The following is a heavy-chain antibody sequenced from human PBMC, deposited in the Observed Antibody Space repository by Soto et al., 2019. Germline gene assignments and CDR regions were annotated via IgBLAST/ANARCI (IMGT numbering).Heavy chain of an antibody. V-gene: IGHV4-4*02. CDR3: ARVRQGCSANNCYFDP. CDR1: GGSVRAPDW. CDR2: VHISGHS. Sequence: TSETLSLTCTLSGGSVRAPDWWNWVRQSPDKGLEWIAEVHISGHSNYNPSLRSRASVSIDSSKNQFYLNLNSVTAADTAIYYCARVRQGCSANNCYFDPWGQGTQVTVSS. D-gene: IGHD1-1*01. J-gene: IGHJ5*01.